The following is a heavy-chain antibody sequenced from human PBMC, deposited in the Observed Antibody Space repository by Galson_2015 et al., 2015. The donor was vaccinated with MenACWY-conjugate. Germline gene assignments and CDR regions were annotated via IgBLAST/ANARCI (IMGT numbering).Heavy chain of an antibody. CDR2: IIPILGIA. V-gene: IGHV1-69*04. Sequence: SVKVSCKASGGTFSSYAISWVRQAPGQGLEWMGRIIPILGIANYAQKFQGRVTITADKSTSTAYMELSSLRSEDTAVYYCARDGRLAAAGPEYFQHWGQGTLVTVSS. CDR3: ARDGRLAAAGPEYFQH. J-gene: IGHJ1*01. CDR1: GGTFSSYA. D-gene: IGHD6-13*01.